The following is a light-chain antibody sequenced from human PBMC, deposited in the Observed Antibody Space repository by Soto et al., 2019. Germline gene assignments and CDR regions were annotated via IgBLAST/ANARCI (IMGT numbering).Light chain of an antibody. Sequence: EIVMTKYPATLSVSPGERATLSCRASQSVSSNLAWYQQKPGQAPRLLIYGASSRATGIPDRFSGSGSGTDFTLTISRLEPEDFAVYFCQQYGSSPPWTFGQGTKVDI. CDR3: QQYGSSPPWT. J-gene: IGKJ1*01. CDR1: QSVSSN. CDR2: GAS. V-gene: IGKV3-20*01.